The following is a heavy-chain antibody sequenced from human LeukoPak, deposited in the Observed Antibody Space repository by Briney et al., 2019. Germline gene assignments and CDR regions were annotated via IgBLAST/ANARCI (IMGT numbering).Heavy chain of an antibody. CDR2: IIPILGIA. V-gene: IGHV1-69*04. CDR1: GGTFSSYA. Sequence: ASVKVSCKASGGTFSSYAISWVRQAPGQGLEWMGRIIPILGIANYAQKFQGRVTITADKSTSTAYMELSSLRSEDTAVYYCARSGRRVAAAYYWGQGTLVTVSS. D-gene: IGHD6-13*01. CDR3: ARSGRRVAAAYY. J-gene: IGHJ4*02.